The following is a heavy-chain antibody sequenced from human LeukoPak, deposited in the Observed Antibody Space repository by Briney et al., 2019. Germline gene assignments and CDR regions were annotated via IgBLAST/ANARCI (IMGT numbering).Heavy chain of an antibody. J-gene: IGHJ4*02. CDR1: GFTFSSYE. V-gene: IGHV3-48*03. D-gene: IGHD5-18*01. CDR3: ARGSGYLIDY. Sequence: PGGSLRLSCAASGFTFSSYEMNWVRQAPGKGLECVSCITSSGSTIYYADSVKGRFTISRDNAKNSLYLQMNSLRAEDTAVYYCARGSGYLIDYWGQGTLVTVSS. CDR2: ITSSGSTI.